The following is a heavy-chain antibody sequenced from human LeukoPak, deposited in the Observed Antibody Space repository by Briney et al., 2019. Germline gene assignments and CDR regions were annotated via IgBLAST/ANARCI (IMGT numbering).Heavy chain of an antibody. CDR2: IWYDGSNK. D-gene: IGHD2-15*01. Sequence: GGSLRLSRAASGFTFSSYGMHWVRQAPGKGLEWVAVIWYDGSNKYYADSVKGRFTISRDNSKNTLYLQMNSLRAEDTAVYYCAGPDCSGGSCYSAYYYYGMDVWGQGTTVTVSS. CDR1: GFTFSSYG. V-gene: IGHV3-33*01. CDR3: AGPDCSGGSCYSAYYYYGMDV. J-gene: IGHJ6*02.